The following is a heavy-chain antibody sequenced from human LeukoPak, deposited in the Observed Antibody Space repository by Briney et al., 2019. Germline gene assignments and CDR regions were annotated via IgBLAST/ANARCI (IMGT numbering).Heavy chain of an antibody. CDR2: ISGSGGST. Sequence: HPGGSLRLSCAASGFTFSSYAMSWVRQAPGKGLEWVSAISGSGGSTYYADSVKGRFTISRDNSKNTLYLQMNSLRAEDTAVYYCAKEKFSKKKYGGNFGSNYWGQGTLVTVSS. V-gene: IGHV3-23*01. CDR3: AKEKFSKKKYGGNFGSNY. J-gene: IGHJ4*02. D-gene: IGHD4-23*01. CDR1: GFTFSSYA.